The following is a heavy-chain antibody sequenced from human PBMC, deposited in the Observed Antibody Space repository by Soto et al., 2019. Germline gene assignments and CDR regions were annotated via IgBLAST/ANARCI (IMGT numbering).Heavy chain of an antibody. Sequence: GASVKVSCKVSGYTLTELSMHWVRQAPGKGLEWMGGFDPEDGETIYAQKFQGRVTMTEDTSTDTAYMELSSLRSEDTAVYYCATDLYCSSTSCVSFDYWGQGTLVTVSS. CDR3: ATDLYCSSTSCVSFDY. V-gene: IGHV1-24*01. J-gene: IGHJ4*02. D-gene: IGHD2-2*01. CDR1: GYTLTELS. CDR2: FDPEDGET.